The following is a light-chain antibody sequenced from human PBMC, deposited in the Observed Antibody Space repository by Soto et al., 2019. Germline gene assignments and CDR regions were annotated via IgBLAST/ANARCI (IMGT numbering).Light chain of an antibody. V-gene: IGLV1-47*01. Sequence: QSVLTQPPSASGTPGQRVTISCSGSNSNVGSNSVFWYQQLPGTAPKLLIYRNNQRPSGVPDRFSGSKSGTSASLAIGGLRSEDEADYYCATWDDSLSGPVFGGGPQLTVL. CDR2: RNN. CDR3: ATWDDSLSGPV. CDR1: NSNVGSNS. J-gene: IGLJ2*01.